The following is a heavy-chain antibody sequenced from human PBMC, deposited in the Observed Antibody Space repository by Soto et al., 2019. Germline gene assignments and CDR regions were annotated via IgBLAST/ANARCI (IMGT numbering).Heavy chain of an antibody. CDR1: TFTFTSSA. J-gene: IGHJ4*02. Sequence: QMQLVQSGPEVKKPGTSVKVSCKASTFTFTSSAVQWVRQARGQRLEWIGWIVVGSGNTKYAQNFQERVTSTRDMSSGTAYLELSSLRSEDTAVYYCATQREGATYYLDYWGQGTLLTVSS. D-gene: IGHD1-26*01. CDR3: ATQREGATYYLDY. CDR2: IVVGSGNT. V-gene: IGHV1-58*01.